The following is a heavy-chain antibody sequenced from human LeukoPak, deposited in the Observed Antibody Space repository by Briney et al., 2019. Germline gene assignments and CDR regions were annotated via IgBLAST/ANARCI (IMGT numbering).Heavy chain of an antibody. V-gene: IGHV4-39*07. D-gene: IGHD3-3*01. CDR3: AREGTGEGITWFDP. CDR2: IYYSGST. J-gene: IGHJ5*02. CDR1: GGSITSSSYY. Sequence: SETLSLTCTVSGGSITSSSYYWGWIRQPPGKGLEWIGSIYYSGSTYYNPSLKSRVTISVDTPKNQFSLRLSSVTAADTAVYYCAREGTGEGITWFDPWGQGTLVTVSS.